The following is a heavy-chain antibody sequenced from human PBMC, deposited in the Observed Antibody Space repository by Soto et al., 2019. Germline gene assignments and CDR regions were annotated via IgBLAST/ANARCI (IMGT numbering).Heavy chain of an antibody. D-gene: IGHD2-2*02. CDR3: ARVAVTIVPAAISWFDP. CDR1: GGSFSGYY. J-gene: IGHJ5*02. V-gene: IGHV4-34*01. Sequence: QVQLQQWGAGLLKPSETLSLTCAVYGGSFSGYYWSWIRQPPGKGLEWIGEINHSGSTNYNPSLKSRVTISVDTAKNQFSLKLSSVTAADTAVYYCARVAVTIVPAAISWFDPWGQGTLVTVSS. CDR2: INHSGST.